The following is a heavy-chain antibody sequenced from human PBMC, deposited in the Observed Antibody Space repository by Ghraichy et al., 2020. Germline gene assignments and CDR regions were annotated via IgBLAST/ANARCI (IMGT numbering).Heavy chain of an antibody. V-gene: IGHV3-7*01. CDR2: IEQDGSEK. J-gene: IGHJ6*02. D-gene: IGHD3-10*01. CDR3: ARDHFEAYGSGNIEDYYFGMDV. Sequence: GESLNISCAASGFTFSTYWMTWVRQSPGKGLEWVANIEQDGSEKYYVDSVEGRFTISRDNAKNSLFLQMNSLRAEDTAVYYCARDHFEAYGSGNIEDYYFGMDVWGQGTTVTVSS. CDR1: GFTFSTYW.